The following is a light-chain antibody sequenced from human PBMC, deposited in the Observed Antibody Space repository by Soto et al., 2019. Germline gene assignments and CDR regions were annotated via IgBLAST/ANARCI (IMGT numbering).Light chain of an antibody. CDR3: QQIYSAPLT. Sequence: AIQMTQSPSSLSSSVGDRVTITCRASQGIRNDLDWYQQKPGKAPKLLIYDASSLESGVPSRFSGSGSGTDFTFTISSLQPEDIATYYCQQIYSAPLTFGGGTKVDIK. J-gene: IGKJ4*01. CDR1: QGIRND. CDR2: DAS. V-gene: IGKV1-13*02.